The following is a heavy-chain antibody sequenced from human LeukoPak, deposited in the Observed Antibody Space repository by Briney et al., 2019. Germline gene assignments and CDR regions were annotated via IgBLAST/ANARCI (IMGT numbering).Heavy chain of an antibody. Sequence: PGGSLRLSCAASGFTVSSNYMNWVRQAPGKGLEWVSVIYSGGSTYYADSVKGRFTISRDNSKNTLYLQMNSLRPEDTAIYYCAKLEELTSFDLWGRGALVTVSS. D-gene: IGHD1-26*01. CDR1: GFTVSSNY. CDR3: AKLEELTSFDL. CDR2: IYSGGST. J-gene: IGHJ2*01. V-gene: IGHV3-66*02.